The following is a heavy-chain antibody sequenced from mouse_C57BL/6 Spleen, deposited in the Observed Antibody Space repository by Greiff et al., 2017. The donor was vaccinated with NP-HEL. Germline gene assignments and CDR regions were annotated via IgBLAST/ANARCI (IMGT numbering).Heavy chain of an antibody. J-gene: IGHJ1*03. D-gene: IGHD1-1*01. V-gene: IGHV14-2*01. Sequence: EVQLQQSGAELVKPGASVKLSCTASGFNIKDYYMHWVKQRTEQGLEWIGRIDPEDGETKYAPKFQGKATITADTSSNTAYLERSSLTSEDIAVYARSRSDYDGSSVWYFDVWGTGTTVTVSS. CDR2: IDPEDGET. CDR1: GFNIKDYY. CDR3: SRSDYDGSSVWYFDV.